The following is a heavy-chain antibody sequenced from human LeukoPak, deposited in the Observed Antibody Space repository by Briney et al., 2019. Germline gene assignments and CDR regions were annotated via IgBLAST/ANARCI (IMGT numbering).Heavy chain of an antibody. CDR1: GYTFTGYY. CDR2: INPNSGGT. V-gene: IGHV1-2*02. D-gene: IGHD6-19*01. Sequence: RASVKVSCKASGYTFTGYYMHWVRQAPGQGLEWMGWINPNSGGTNYAQKFQGRVTMTRDTSISTAYMELSRLRSDDTAVYYCAVLLDSSGWYVWFDPWGQGTLATVSS. J-gene: IGHJ5*02. CDR3: AVLLDSSGWYVWFDP.